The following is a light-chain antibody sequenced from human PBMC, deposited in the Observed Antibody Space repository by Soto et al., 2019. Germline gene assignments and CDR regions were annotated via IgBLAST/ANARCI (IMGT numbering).Light chain of an antibody. V-gene: IGKV2-28*01. Sequence: DIVMTLSPLSLPVTPGEPTSISCSSSQRLLQSNGYNYLDWYLQKPGQSPQLLIYFGSYRASGVPDRFSGSGSGTDFTLKIRRVEAEDVGLYYCMQSQQSPPTFGQGTKVEI. CDR2: FGS. CDR1: QRLLQSNGYNY. CDR3: MQSQQSPPT. J-gene: IGKJ1*01.